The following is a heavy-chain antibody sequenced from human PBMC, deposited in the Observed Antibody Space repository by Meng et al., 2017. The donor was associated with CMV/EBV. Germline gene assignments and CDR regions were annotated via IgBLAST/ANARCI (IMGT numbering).Heavy chain of an antibody. CDR2: IFYSGST. CDR3: ARGLGDIDYAAA. J-gene: IGHJ4*02. D-gene: IGHD3-16*02. V-gene: IGHV4-39*07. CDR1: GASISGTSHY. Sequence: SETLSLTCNVSGASISGTSHYCGWIRQPPGKGPEWIGSIFYSGSTYYNPSLKSRVTMSIDTSRNQFSLKLRSVTAADTAVYYCARGLGDIDYAAAWGRGTLVTVSS.